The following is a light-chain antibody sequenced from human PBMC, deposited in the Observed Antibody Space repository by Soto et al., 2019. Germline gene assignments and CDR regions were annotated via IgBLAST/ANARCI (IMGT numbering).Light chain of an antibody. CDR2: AAS. CDR3: QQYGGSPFT. CDR1: QSVSVNS. V-gene: IGKV3-20*01. J-gene: IGKJ3*01. Sequence: EIVLTQSPGTLSLSPGERATLSCRASQSVSVNSLAWYQQKGGQAPRLLIYAASTRATGVPDRFSGSVSGTDFALTISRLETEDFAVYYCQQYGGSPFTFGPGTKVDIK.